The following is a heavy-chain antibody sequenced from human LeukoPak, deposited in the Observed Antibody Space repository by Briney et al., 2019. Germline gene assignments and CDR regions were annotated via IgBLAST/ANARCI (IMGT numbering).Heavy chain of an antibody. J-gene: IGHJ5*02. CDR1: GGSISSYY. V-gene: IGHV4-59*01. Sequence: SETLSLTCTVSGGSISSYYWSWIRQPPGKGLEWIGYIYYSGSTNYNPSVKSRVTISVDTSKNQFSLKLSSVTAADTPVYYCARPHYYASGSYWNWFDPWGQGTLVTVSS. CDR3: ARPHYYASGSYWNWFDP. D-gene: IGHD3-10*01. CDR2: IYYSGST.